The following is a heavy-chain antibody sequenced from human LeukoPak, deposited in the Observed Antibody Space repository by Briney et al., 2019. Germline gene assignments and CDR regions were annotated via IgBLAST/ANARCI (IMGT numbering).Heavy chain of an antibody. Sequence: PSETLSLTCAVSGGSISSFYWSWIRQPPGKGLEWIGYVFYTGDTNSNPSLKSRVTMSLDTSRNQLSLRLTSVTAADTAVYYCARHPFATPFDHWGRGTLVTVSS. CDR2: VFYTGDT. CDR1: GGSISSFY. J-gene: IGHJ4*02. D-gene: IGHD2-15*01. CDR3: ARHPFATPFDH. V-gene: IGHV4-59*08.